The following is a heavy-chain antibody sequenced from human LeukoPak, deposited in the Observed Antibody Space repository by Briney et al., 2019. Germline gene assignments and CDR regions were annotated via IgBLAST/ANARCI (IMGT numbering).Heavy chain of an antibody. CDR3: AKDLTYTSGWLLHY. Sequence: PGGSLRLSCAASGFTLRSYAMSWVRQAPGKGLEWVSGISGSGAGTYYADSVKGRFTISRDNSKNTLYLQMNSLRAEDTAVYYCAKDLTYTSGWLLHYWGQGTLVTVSS. D-gene: IGHD6-19*01. CDR2: ISGSGAGT. V-gene: IGHV3-23*01. CDR1: GFTLRSYA. J-gene: IGHJ4*02.